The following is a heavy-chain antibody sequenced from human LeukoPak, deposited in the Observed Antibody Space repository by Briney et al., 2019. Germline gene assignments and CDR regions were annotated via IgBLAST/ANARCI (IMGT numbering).Heavy chain of an antibody. J-gene: IGHJ4*02. CDR1: GGTFSSYA. Sequence: SVKVSCKASGGTFSSYAISWVRQAPGQGLEWMGGIIPIFGTANYAQKFQGRVTITADESTSTAYMELSSLRSEDTAVYYCARTGDIVATIFDYWGREPWSPSPQ. D-gene: IGHD5-12*01. V-gene: IGHV1-69*01. CDR2: IIPIFGTA. CDR3: ARTGDIVATIFDY.